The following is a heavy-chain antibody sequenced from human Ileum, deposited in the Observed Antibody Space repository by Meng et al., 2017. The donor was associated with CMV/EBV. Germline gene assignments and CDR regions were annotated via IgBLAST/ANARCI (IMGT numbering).Heavy chain of an antibody. V-gene: IGHV1-8*02. CDR3: ARGTYLAAAGTSNYYGMDV. Sequence: ASVKVSCKASGGTFSSYAISWVRQATGQGLEWMGWMNPNSGNTGYAQKFQGRVTMTRNTSISTAYMELSSLRSEDTAVYYCARGTYLAAAGTSNYYGMDVWGQGTTVTVSS. J-gene: IGHJ6*02. CDR2: MNPNSGNT. CDR1: GGTFSSYA. D-gene: IGHD6-13*01.